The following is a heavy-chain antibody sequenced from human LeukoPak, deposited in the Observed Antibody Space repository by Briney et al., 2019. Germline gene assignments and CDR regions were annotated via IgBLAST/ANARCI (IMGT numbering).Heavy chain of an antibody. V-gene: IGHV1-69*04. CDR1: GGTFSSYA. CDR3: ARDDGYGMDV. J-gene: IGHJ6*02. Sequence: SVKVSCKASGGTFSSYAMSWVRQAPGQGLEWMGRIIPILGIANYAQKFQGRVTITADKSTSTAYRELSSLRSEDTAVYYCARDDGYGMDVWGQGTTVTVSS. CDR2: IIPILGIA.